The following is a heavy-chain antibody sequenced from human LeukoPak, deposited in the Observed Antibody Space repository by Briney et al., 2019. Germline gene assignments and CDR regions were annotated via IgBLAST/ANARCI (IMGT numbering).Heavy chain of an antibody. CDR2: IKQDGSEK. J-gene: IGHJ4*02. V-gene: IGHV3-7*03. CDR1: GFTFSSYW. CDR3: AKDYYDILTGPHDY. Sequence: GGSLRLSCAASGFTFSSYWMSWVRQAPGKGLEWVANIKQDGSEKYYADSVKGRFTISRDNAKNSLYLQMNSLRAEDTALYYCAKDYYDILTGPHDYWGQGTLVTVSS. D-gene: IGHD3-9*01.